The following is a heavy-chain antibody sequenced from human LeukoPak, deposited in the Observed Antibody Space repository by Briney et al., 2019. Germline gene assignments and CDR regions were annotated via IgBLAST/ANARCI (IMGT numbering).Heavy chain of an antibody. D-gene: IGHD2-2*02. CDR1: GYTFTSYG. V-gene: IGHV1-18*01. CDR3: ARNVVVDCSSTSCYTDY. Sequence: GASVKVSCKASGYTFTSYGISWVRQAPGQGLEWMGWISAYNGNTNYAQKLQGRVTMTTDTSTSTAYMELRSLRSDDTAVYYCARNVVVDCSSTSCYTDYWGQGTLVTVSS. J-gene: IGHJ4*02. CDR2: ISAYNGNT.